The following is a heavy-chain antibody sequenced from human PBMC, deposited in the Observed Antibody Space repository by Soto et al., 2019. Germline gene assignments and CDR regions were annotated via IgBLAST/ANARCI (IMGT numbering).Heavy chain of an antibody. D-gene: IGHD5-18*01. CDR3: AKAVGSYGNFDY. V-gene: IGHV3-9*01. Sequence: EVQLVESGGGLVQPGRSLRLSCAASGFTFDDYAMHWVRQAPGKGLEWDSGISWNSGSIGYADSVKGRFTISRDNAKNSLYLQMNSLRAEDTALYYCAKAVGSYGNFDYWGQGTLVTVSS. J-gene: IGHJ4*02. CDR2: ISWNSGSI. CDR1: GFTFDDYA.